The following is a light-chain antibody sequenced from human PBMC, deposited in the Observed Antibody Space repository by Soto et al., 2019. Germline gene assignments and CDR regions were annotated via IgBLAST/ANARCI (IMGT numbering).Light chain of an antibody. CDR1: SSNIGAGYD. J-gene: IGLJ3*02. CDR2: GNS. CDR3: QSYDSSFWV. Sequence: QLVLTQPPSVSGVPGQRVTISCTGSSSNIGAGYDVHWYQQLPGTAPKLLIYGNSNRPSGVPDRFSGSKSGTSASLAITGLQAEDEADYYCQSYDSSFWVFGGGTKLTVL. V-gene: IGLV1-40*01.